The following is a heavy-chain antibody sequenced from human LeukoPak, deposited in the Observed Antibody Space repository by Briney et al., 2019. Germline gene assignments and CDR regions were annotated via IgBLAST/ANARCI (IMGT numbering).Heavy chain of an antibody. V-gene: IGHV1-2*02. D-gene: IGHD3-22*01. J-gene: IGHJ4*02. CDR1: GYTFTGYY. CDR3: ARALYYDSSGYYENFDY. CDR2: LNPNTGDT. Sequence: ASVKVSCKASGYTFTGYYIHWVRQAPGQGLEWMGWLNPNTGDTNYAQKFQGRVTMTRDTSISTAYMELSRLRSDDTAVYYCARALYYDSSGYYENFDYWGQGTLVTVSS.